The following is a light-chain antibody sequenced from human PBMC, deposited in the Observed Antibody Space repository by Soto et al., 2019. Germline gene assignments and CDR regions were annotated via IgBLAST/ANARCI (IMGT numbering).Light chain of an antibody. CDR2: GAS. Sequence: IVMTQSPATLSVSPGERATLSCRASQSISNNLAWYQQKPGQAPRLLIYGASTRATGIPARFSGGGSGTEFSLTISSLQSEDSAVYYCQQYNSWLTFGGGTKVEIK. CDR1: QSISNN. J-gene: IGKJ4*01. CDR3: QQYNSWLT. V-gene: IGKV3-15*01.